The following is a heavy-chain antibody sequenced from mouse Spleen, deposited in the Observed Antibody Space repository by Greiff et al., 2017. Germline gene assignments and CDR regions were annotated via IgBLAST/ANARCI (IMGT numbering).Heavy chain of an antibody. Sequence: QVQLKESGAELARPGASVKMSCKASGYTFTSYTMHWVKQRPGQGLEWIGYINPSSGYTKYNQKFKDKATLTADKSSSTAYMQLSSLTSEDSAVYYCARSGSSPYYFDYWGQGTTLTVSS. J-gene: IGHJ2*01. CDR1: GYTFTSYT. CDR3: ARSGSSPYYFDY. D-gene: IGHD1-1*01. CDR2: INPSSGYT. V-gene: IGHV1-4*01.